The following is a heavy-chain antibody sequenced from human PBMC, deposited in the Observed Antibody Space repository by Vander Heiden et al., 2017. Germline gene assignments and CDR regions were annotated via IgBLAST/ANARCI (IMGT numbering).Heavy chain of an antibody. J-gene: IGHJ4*02. Sequence: EVQLLESGGGLVQPGGSLRLSCAASGFTFTNYAMSWVRQAPWKGLEWVSGSNTGGNTYYADSVKCRFTISRDNSKSTLYLQMNSLRAEDTALYYCAKDGVKVKEDWGQGTLVTVSS. V-gene: IGHV3-23*01. D-gene: IGHD3-3*01. CDR3: AKDGVKVKED. CDR2: SNTGGNT. CDR1: GFTFTNYA.